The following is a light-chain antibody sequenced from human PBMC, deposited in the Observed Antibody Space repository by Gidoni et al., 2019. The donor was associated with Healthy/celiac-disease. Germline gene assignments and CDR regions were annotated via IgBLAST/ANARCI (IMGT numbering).Light chain of an antibody. CDR1: QSISSY. Sequence: DIQMTQSPSYLSASVGDRVTITCRASQSISSYLNWYQQKPGKATKLLIYAASSLQSGVPSRFSGSGSGTDFTLTISSLQPEDFATYYCQQSYSTLVTFGQGTKLEIK. J-gene: IGKJ2*01. V-gene: IGKV1-39*01. CDR2: AAS. CDR3: QQSYSTLVT.